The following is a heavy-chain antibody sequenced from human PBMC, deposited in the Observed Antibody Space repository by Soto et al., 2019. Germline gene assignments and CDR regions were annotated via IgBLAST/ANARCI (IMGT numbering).Heavy chain of an antibody. CDR1: GFTFSSYS. J-gene: IGHJ4*02. V-gene: IGHV3-21*01. Sequence: GSLRLSCAASGFTFSSYSMNWVRQAPGKGLEWVSSISSSSSYIYYADSVKGRFTISRDNAKNSLYLQMNSLRAEDTAVYYCARDPDSSGFPPENGFDYWGQGTLVTVSS. CDR2: ISSSSSYI. CDR3: ARDPDSSGFPPENGFDY. D-gene: IGHD3-22*01.